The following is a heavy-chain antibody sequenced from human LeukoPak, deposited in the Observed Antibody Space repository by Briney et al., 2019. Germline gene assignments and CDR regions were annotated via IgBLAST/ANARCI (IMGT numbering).Heavy chain of an antibody. CDR1: GFTFSSYW. CDR2: IKQDGGEK. J-gene: IGHJ6*02. Sequence: GGSLRLSCAASGFTFSSYWMSWVRQAPGKGLEWVANIKQDGGEKYYVDSVKGRFTISRDNAKNSLYLQMNSLRAEDTAVYYCATDLSYSSSSYYYYYGMDVWGQGTTVTVSS. CDR3: ATDLSYSSSSYYYYYGMDV. D-gene: IGHD6-6*01. V-gene: IGHV3-7*01.